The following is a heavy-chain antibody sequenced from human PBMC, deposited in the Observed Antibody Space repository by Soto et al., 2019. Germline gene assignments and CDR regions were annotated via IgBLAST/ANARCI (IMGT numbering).Heavy chain of an antibody. Sequence: GGSLRLSCAASGFTFSSYGMHWVRQAPGKGLEWVAVISYDGNDKEYADPVEGRFTISRDNSKSSLYLQMNSLRAEDTAVYYCAKYSTRDASRYFDLWGQGTLVTVS. CDR2: ISYDGNDK. D-gene: IGHD2-15*01. V-gene: IGHV3-30*18. J-gene: IGHJ4*02. CDR1: GFTFSSYG. CDR3: AKYSTRDASRYFDL.